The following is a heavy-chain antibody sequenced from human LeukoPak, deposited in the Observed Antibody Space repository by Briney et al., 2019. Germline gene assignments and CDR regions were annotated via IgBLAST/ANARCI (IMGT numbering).Heavy chain of an antibody. CDR3: ARGYSSSWYLD. Sequence: GGSLRLSCAASGFTFNYYGMHWVRQAPGKGLEWVAFIRYDGNDKFYADSVKGRFTISRDTSRNTLFLQMNSLRADDTAVYYCARGYSSSWYLDWGQGTLVTVSS. D-gene: IGHD6-13*01. CDR1: GFTFNYYG. J-gene: IGHJ4*02. CDR2: IRYDGNDK. V-gene: IGHV3-30*02.